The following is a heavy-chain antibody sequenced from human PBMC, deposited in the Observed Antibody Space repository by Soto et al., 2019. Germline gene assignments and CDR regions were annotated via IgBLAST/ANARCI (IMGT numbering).Heavy chain of an antibody. V-gene: IGHV1-69*12. CDR3: ARRVHYYDSSGLRIDYGMDV. CDR1: GGTFSSYA. Sequence: QVQLVQSGAEVKKPGSSVKVSCKTSGGTFSSYAISWVRQAPGRGLEWMGGIIPIFGTANYAQKFQGRVTITADESTSTAYTELSSLRSEDTAVYYCARRVHYYDSSGLRIDYGMDVWGQGTTVTVSS. CDR2: IIPIFGTA. D-gene: IGHD3-22*01. J-gene: IGHJ6*02.